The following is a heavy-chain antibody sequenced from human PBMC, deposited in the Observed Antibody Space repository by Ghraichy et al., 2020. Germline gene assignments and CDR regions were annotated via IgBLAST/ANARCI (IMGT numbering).Heavy chain of an antibody. V-gene: IGHV1-69*02. J-gene: IGHJ3*02. CDR2: IIPILGIA. CDR1: GGTFSSYT. Sequence: SVKVSCKASGGTFSSYTISWVRQAPGQGLEWMGRIIPILGIANYAQKFQGRVTITADKSTSTAYMELSSLRSEDTAVYYCARVVDTAMVTEGDDAFDIWGQGTMVTVSS. D-gene: IGHD5-18*01. CDR3: ARVVDTAMVTEGDDAFDI.